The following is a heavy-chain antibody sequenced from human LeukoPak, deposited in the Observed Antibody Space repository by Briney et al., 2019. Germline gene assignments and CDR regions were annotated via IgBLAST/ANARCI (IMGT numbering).Heavy chain of an antibody. CDR2: IYYSGST. CDR1: GGSISSYY. V-gene: IGHV4-59*01. D-gene: IGHD3-22*01. Sequence: SSETLSLTCTVSGGSISSYYWSWIRQPPGKGLEWIGYIYYSGSTNYNPSLKSRVTISVDTSKNQFSLKLSSVTAADTAVYYCARVSDPTYYYDSSGYYYWGQGTLVTVSS. CDR3: ARVSDPTYYYDSSGYYY. J-gene: IGHJ4*02.